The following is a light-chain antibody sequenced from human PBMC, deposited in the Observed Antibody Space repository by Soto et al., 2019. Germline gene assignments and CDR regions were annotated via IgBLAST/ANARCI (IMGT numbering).Light chain of an antibody. CDR1: QRVSSN. V-gene: IGKV3-20*01. CDR2: GAA. J-gene: IGKJ1*01. CDR3: QQYGYSRT. Sequence: EIVLTQSPAILSLSPGERATLSCRASQRVSSNLAWYQQNPGQAPRLLIYGAATRATGIPARFSGSGSGTDFTLTFSSLEPEDFAVYYCQQYGYSRTFGQGTKVDIK.